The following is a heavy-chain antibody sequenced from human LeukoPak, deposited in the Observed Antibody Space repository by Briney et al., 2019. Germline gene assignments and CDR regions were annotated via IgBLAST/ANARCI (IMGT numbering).Heavy chain of an antibody. CDR2: IRYDGSNK. V-gene: IGHV3-30*02. CDR3: AKGAAAGTESDY. D-gene: IGHD6-13*01. CDR1: GFTFSSYG. Sequence: GGSLRLSCAASGFTFSSYGMHWVRQAPGKGLEWVAFIRYDGSNKYYADSVKGRFTISRDNSKNTLYLQMNSLRAEDTAVYYCAKGAAAGTESDYWGQGILVTVSS. J-gene: IGHJ4*02.